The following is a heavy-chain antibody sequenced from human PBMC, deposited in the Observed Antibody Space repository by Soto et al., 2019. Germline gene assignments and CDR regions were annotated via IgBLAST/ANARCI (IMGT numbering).Heavy chain of an antibody. D-gene: IGHD2-15*01. CDR3: ARVSCSGISCYLTTRYNYYVLDI. J-gene: IGHJ6*02. V-gene: IGHV4-34*01. CDR2: ITHSGST. Sequence: SETLSLTCAVYNGSFSGYYWPWVRQSPERGLEWIGEITHSGSTNYSPSLRSRVTISVDTSKNHFFLNLRSVTAADSGVYYFARVSCSGISCYLTTRYNYYVLDIGGQGTTVTVSS. CDR1: NGSFSGYY.